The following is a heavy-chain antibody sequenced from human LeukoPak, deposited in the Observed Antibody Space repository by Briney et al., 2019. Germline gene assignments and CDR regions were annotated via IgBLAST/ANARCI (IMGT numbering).Heavy chain of an antibody. CDR3: ASPGYCSSTSCYGFDY. J-gene: IGHJ4*02. CDR2: IYTSGST. V-gene: IGHV4-4*07. Sequence: PLETLSLTCTVSGGSISSYYWSWIRQPAGKGLEWIGRIYTSGSTNYNPSLKSRVTTSVDTSKNQFSLKLSSVTAADTAVYYCASPGYCSSTSCYGFDYWGQGTLVTVSS. D-gene: IGHD2-2*01. CDR1: GGSISSYY.